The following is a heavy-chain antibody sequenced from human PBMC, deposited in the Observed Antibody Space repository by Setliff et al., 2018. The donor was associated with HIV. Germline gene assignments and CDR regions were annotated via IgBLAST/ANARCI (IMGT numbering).Heavy chain of an antibody. D-gene: IGHD3-10*01. CDR1: GASINNGDYY. J-gene: IGHJ3*01. Sequence: SETLSLTCSVSGASINNGDYYWSWIRQSPGEGLEWIGYIYYSGYYKAYYDSNPALKSRFSASVDTSRNQFSLELQSMTAADTAMYYCARAISLDFPSGLKGTFDVWGLGTMVTVSS. CDR2: IYYSGYYKA. CDR3: ARAISLDFPSGLKGTFDV. V-gene: IGHV4-30-4*01.